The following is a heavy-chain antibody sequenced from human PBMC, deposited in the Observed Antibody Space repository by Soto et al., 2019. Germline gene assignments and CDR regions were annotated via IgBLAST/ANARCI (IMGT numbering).Heavy chain of an antibody. CDR1: GGSISSYY. J-gene: IGHJ4*02. Sequence: QVQLQESGPGLVKPSETLSLTCTVSGGSISSYYWSWIRQPPGKGLEWFGYIYYSGSTNYNPSLKSRVTLSVDTYKNQFSLKLSSVTAADTAVYDCARAWGFYFDFWARGILVTVSS. CDR3: ARAWGFYFDF. CDR2: IYYSGST. D-gene: IGHD1-26*01. V-gene: IGHV4-59*01.